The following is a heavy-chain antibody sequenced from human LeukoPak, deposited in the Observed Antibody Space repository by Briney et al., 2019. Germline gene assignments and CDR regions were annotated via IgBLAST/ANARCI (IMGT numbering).Heavy chain of an antibody. V-gene: IGHV3-53*01. J-gene: IGHJ3*02. CDR1: GFTVSSNY. CDR2: IYSGGST. D-gene: IGHD3-22*01. CDR3: AKPGYYDSSGYYLEDAFDI. Sequence: GGSLRLSCAASGFTVSSNYMSWVRQAPGKGLEWVSVIYSGGSTYYADSVKGRFTISRHNSKNTLYLQMNSLRAEDTAVYYCAKPGYYDSSGYYLEDAFDIWGQGTMVTVSS.